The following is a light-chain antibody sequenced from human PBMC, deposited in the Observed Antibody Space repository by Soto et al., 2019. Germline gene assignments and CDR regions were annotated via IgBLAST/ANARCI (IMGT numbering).Light chain of an antibody. J-gene: IGKJ5*01. CDR1: QSVSSK. Sequence: ETVMSQSPATLSVSPGESATLSCRASQSVSSKLAWYQQKPGQAPRLLXYGASTRATGIPARFSGSGSGTELTLSISSLQSEDSAVYYCQQYNNWPPITFGQGTRLEIK. V-gene: IGKV3D-15*01. CDR2: GAS. CDR3: QQYNNWPPIT.